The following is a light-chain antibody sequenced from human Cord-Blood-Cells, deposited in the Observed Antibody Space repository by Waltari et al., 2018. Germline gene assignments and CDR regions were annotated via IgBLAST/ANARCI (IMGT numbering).Light chain of an antibody. V-gene: IGLV7-46*01. J-gene: IGLJ3*02. CDR1: TGAVTSGHY. CDR2: DTG. CDR3: LLSYSGARV. Sequence: QAVVTQEPSLTVSPGGTVTLTCGSSTGAVTSGHYPYWFQQKPGQAPRTLLYDTGNKHTVTPARFSASLLGGKAALTLSGAQPEDEAEYYCLLSYSGARVFGGGTKLTVL.